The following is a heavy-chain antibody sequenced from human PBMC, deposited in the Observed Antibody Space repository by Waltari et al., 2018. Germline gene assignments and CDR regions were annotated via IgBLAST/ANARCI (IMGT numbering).Heavy chain of an antibody. CDR1: GGPFSSST. CDR2: ISPILGIA. D-gene: IGHD6-19*01. J-gene: IGHJ4*02. CDR3: ARDSSGWSGGGYFDY. Sequence: QVQLVQSGAEVKKPGSSVKVSCKASGGPFSSSTSSRVRQAPGQGLEWMGRISPILGIANNAQKFQGRVTITADKSTSTAYMELSSLRSEDTAVYYCARDSSGWSGGGYFDYWGQGTLVTVSS. V-gene: IGHV1-69*08.